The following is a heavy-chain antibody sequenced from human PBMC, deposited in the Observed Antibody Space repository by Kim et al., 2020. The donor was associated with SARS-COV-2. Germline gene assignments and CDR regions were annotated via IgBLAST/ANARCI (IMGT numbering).Heavy chain of an antibody. CDR1: GISFSSNP. J-gene: IGHJ3*02. CDR3: VRDYSFAFDI. CDR2: IRSSGSPA. Sequence: GGSLRLSCAASGISFSSNPMNWVRLAPGKGLEWISNIRSSGSPAYYADSVTGRFTISRDNDKKLLYLQMNSLRDEDTAVYYCVRDYSFAFDIWGQGTMVT. D-gene: IGHD2-21*01. V-gene: IGHV3-48*02.